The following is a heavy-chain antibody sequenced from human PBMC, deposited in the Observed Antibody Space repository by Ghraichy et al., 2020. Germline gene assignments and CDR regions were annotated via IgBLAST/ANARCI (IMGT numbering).Heavy chain of an antibody. CDR1: EFTPTTYW. J-gene: IGHJ4*02. CDR2: IDQDGREK. D-gene: IGHD6-19*01. Sequence: GGSLRLSCAASEFTPTTYWMNWVRQAPGKGLEWVAIIDQDGREKVYVDSVRGRFTISRDNAKKSLYLQMNSLRDEDTAIYFCAAGSGWLSDSWGRGTLVTVSS. V-gene: IGHV3-7*03. CDR3: AAGSGWLSDS.